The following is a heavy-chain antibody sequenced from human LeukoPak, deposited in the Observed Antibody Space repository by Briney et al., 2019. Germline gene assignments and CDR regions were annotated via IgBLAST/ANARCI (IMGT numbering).Heavy chain of an antibody. Sequence: GASVKVSCKASGYTFTGYYMHWVRQAPGQGLGWMGWINPNSGGTNYAQKFQGRVTMTRDTSISTAYMELSRLRSDDTAVYYCARGGIVVVPAAKGKFTAFDIWGQGTMVTVSS. CDR1: GYTFTGYY. CDR2: INPNSGGT. CDR3: ARGGIVVVPAAKGKFTAFDI. V-gene: IGHV1-2*02. J-gene: IGHJ3*02. D-gene: IGHD2-2*01.